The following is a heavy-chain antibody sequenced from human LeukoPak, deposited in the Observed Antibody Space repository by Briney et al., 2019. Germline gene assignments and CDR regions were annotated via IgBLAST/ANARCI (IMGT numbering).Heavy chain of an antibody. Sequence: GGSLRLSCAASGFTFGSFAMSWVRQAPGKGPERVSTFSRNGRDTYYADSVKGRFTIFRDNSKNTLYLQMNSLRVEDTAVYYCAKGSLGNWYFFDYWGLGTLVTVSS. J-gene: IGHJ4*02. V-gene: IGHV3-23*01. CDR3: AKGSLGNWYFFDY. CDR2: FSRNGRDT. CDR1: GFTFGSFA. D-gene: IGHD1-1*01.